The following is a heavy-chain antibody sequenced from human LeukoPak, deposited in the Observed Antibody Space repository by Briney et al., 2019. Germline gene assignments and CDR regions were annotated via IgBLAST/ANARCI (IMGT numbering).Heavy chain of an antibody. V-gene: IGHV4-30-2*01. CDR2: IYHSGST. D-gene: IGHD6-19*01. J-gene: IGHJ6*03. Sequence: PSQTLSLTCTVSGGSISSGGYYWSWIRQPPGKGLEWIGYIYHSGSTYYNPSLKSRVTISVDRSKNQFSLKLSSVTAADTAVYCCARDRSSSIYYMDVWGKGTTVTVSS. CDR1: GGSISSGGYY. CDR3: ARDRSSSIYYMDV.